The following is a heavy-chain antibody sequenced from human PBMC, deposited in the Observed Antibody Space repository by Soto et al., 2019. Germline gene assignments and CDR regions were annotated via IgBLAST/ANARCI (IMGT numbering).Heavy chain of an antibody. V-gene: IGHV3-48*01. J-gene: IGHJ5*02. CDR1: GFTFSSYS. CDR2: ISSSSSTI. D-gene: IGHD6-13*01. Sequence: EVQLVESGGGLVQPGGSLRLSCAASGFTFSSYSMNWVRQAPGKGLEWVSYISSSSSTIYYADSVKGRFTISRDNAKNALYLQMNSLRAEDTAVYYCARRVGASSSWENWFDPWGQGTLVTVSS. CDR3: ARRVGASSSWENWFDP.